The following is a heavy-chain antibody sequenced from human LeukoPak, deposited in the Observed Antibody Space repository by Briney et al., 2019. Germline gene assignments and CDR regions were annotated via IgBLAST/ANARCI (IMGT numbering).Heavy chain of an antibody. J-gene: IGHJ5*02. V-gene: IGHV4-59*08. D-gene: IGHD2-2*01. Sequence: SETLSLTCTVSGGSISSYYWSWIRQPPVKGLEWIGYIYYSGSTNYNPSLKSRVTISVDTSKNQFSLKLSSVTAADTAVYYCARQSSSTNLVWFDPWGQGTLVTVSS. CDR2: IYYSGST. CDR1: GGSISSYY. CDR3: ARQSSSTNLVWFDP.